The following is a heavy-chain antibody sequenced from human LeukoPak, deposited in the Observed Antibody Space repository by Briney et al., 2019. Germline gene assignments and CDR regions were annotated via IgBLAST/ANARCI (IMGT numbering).Heavy chain of an antibody. CDR2: IKQDGSEK. J-gene: IGHJ4*02. D-gene: IGHD5-12*01. V-gene: IGHV3-7*01. CDR1: GFTFSSYW. CDR3: ARDRGGWLRFFEPVFDY. Sequence: PGGSLRLSCAASGFTFSSYWMSWVRQAPGKGLEWVANIKQDGSEKYYVDSVKGRFTISRDNAKNSLYLQMNSLRAEATAVYYCARDRGGWLRFFEPVFDYWGQGTLVTVSS.